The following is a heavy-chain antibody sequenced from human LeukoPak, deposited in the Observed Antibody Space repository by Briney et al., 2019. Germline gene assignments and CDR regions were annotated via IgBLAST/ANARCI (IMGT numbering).Heavy chain of an antibody. CDR1: GFILDHYG. Sequence: GWAVRVSCAASGFILDHYGMRGLGPAPGREVEGVSRINWYGGSTGYVDSVKGRFTNSRDKAKNSLYLQMNSLRAEDTALYYCARVSGYSYGDPDYWGQGTLVTVSS. D-gene: IGHD5-18*01. CDR3: ARVSGYSYGDPDY. V-gene: IGHV3-20*04. CDR2: INWYGGST. J-gene: IGHJ4*02.